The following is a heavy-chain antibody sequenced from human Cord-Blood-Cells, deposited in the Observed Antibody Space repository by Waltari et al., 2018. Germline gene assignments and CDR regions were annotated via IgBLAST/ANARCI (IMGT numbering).Heavy chain of an antibody. CDR1: GGSFSGYY. CDR3: ARLADIVVVPAATNWFDP. V-gene: IGHV4-34*01. J-gene: IGHJ5*02. CDR2: INHSGST. D-gene: IGHD2-2*01. Sequence: QPQQWGAGLLKPSETLSLTCAVYGGSFSGYYWSWIRQPPGKGLEWIGEINHSGSTNYNPSLKSRVTISVDTSKNQFSLKLSSVTAADTAVYYCARLADIVVVPAATNWFDPWGQGTLVTVSS.